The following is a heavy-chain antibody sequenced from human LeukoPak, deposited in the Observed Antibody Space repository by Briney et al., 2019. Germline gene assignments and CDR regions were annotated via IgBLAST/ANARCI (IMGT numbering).Heavy chain of an antibody. CDR1: GFTFDDYG. J-gene: IGHJ4*02. CDR2: INWNSDNT. CDR3: ARDYYGSPTH. V-gene: IGHV3-20*04. D-gene: IGHD3-10*01. Sequence: GGSLRLSCAASGFTFDDYGMSWVRQAPGKGLEWVSGINWNSDNTNYADSLKGRFTISRDNAKNSLYLQMNSLRAEDTAVYYCARDYYGSPTHWGQGTLVTVSS.